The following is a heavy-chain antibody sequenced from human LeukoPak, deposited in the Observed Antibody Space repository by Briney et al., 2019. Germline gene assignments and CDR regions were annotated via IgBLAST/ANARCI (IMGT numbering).Heavy chain of an antibody. CDR3: ARVVVRGVNWFDP. Sequence: ASVKVSCKASGYTFTSYGIGWVRHAPGQGLEWMGWISANNGNTNYAQKFQGRVTMTTDTSTSTVYMELRSLTSDDTAVYYCARVVVRGVNWFDPWGQGTLVTVSS. CDR2: ISANNGNT. D-gene: IGHD3-10*01. CDR1: GYTFTSYG. V-gene: IGHV1-18*04. J-gene: IGHJ5*02.